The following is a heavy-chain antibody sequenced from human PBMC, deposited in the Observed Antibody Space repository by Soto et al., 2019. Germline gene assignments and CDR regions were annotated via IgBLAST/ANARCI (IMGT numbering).Heavy chain of an antibody. CDR3: AKRRGAGGHFDY. Sequence: GALRRSCAAPGFTFSRYAMGWVRQGPGKGLEWVAVVSIGGSTHYADSVRGRFTISRDNSKNTLSLQMNSLTAEDTAVYFCAKRRGAGGHFDYWAQGALVTVSS. V-gene: IGHV3-23*01. D-gene: IGHD2-15*01. CDR2: VSIGGST. J-gene: IGHJ4*02. CDR1: GFTFSRYA.